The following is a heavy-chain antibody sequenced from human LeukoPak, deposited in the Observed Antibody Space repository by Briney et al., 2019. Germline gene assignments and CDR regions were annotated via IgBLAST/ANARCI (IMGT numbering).Heavy chain of an antibody. CDR1: GFTFDDYA. V-gene: IGHV3-9*01. J-gene: IGHJ4*02. D-gene: IGHD1-26*01. Sequence: GGSLRLSCAASGFTFDDYAMHWVRQAPGKGLEWVSGISWNSGSIGYADSVKGRFTISRDNAKNSLYLQMNSLRAEDTALYYCAKAPDLYSGSYFDYFDYWGQGTLVTVSS. CDR3: AKAPDLYSGSYFDYFDY. CDR2: ISWNSGSI.